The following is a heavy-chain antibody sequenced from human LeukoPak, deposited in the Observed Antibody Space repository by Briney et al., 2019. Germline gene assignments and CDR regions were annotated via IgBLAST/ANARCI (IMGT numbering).Heavy chain of an antibody. Sequence: GGSLRLSCAASGFTFSSYAMSWVRQAPGKGLEWVSGISGSGGSTYYADSVKGRFTISRDNAKNSLYLQMNSLRDEDTAVYYCARDLYYGSGSYDYWGQGTLVTVSS. CDR3: ARDLYYGSGSYDY. V-gene: IGHV3-23*01. CDR1: GFTFSSYA. CDR2: ISGSGGST. J-gene: IGHJ4*02. D-gene: IGHD3-10*01.